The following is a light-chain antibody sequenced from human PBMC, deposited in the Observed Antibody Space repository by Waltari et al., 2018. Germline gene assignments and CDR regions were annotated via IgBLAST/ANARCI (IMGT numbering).Light chain of an antibody. CDR2: SSI. CDR3: AAWDRSLSIVV. Sequence: QSVLTQPPSASGTPGQRVTISCSGSSSNLALSPVNWYQQFPGTAPKLLIYSSIQRPSGVPDRFSGSKSGTSASLAISGLQSEDEADYYCAAWDRSLSIVVFGGGTKLTVL. J-gene: IGLJ2*01. V-gene: IGLV1-44*01. CDR1: SSNLALSP.